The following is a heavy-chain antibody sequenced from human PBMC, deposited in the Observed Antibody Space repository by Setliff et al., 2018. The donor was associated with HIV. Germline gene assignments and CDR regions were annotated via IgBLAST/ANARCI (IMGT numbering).Heavy chain of an antibody. J-gene: IGHJ4*02. V-gene: IGHV3-30*02. CDR3: ARGPGNLGYSGYAR. D-gene: IGHD5-12*01. CDR2: IRHDGSNK. Sequence: PGGSLRLSCAASGFIFSSYGMHWVRQAPGKGLEWVAFIRHDGSNKYYADSVKGRFTISRDNSKNTLYLQMNSLRAEDTAVYYCARGPGNLGYSGYARWGQGTLVTVSS. CDR1: GFIFSSYG.